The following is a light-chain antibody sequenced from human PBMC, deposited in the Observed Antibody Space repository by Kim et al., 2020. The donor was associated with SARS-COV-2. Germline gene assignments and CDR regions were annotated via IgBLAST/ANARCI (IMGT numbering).Light chain of an antibody. CDR2: KDN. J-gene: IGLJ1*01. CDR1: TLPGKH. V-gene: IGLV3-25*03. CDR3: QSADGSGTYV. Sequence: VSPGRTARITCSGDTLPGKHTYWYQPESGQAPLLVLYKDNGRPSGIPVRFSGSSSGTTVTLTISGVQAEDDADYYCQSADGSGTYVFGTGTKVTVL.